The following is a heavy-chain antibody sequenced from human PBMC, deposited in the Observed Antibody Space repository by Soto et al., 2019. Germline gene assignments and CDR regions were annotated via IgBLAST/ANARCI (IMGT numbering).Heavy chain of an antibody. CDR1: GFTFSSYW. CDR2: IKQDGSEK. D-gene: IGHD3-9*01. Sequence: GESLKISCAASGFTFSSYWMSWVRQAPGKGLEWVANIKQDGSEKYYVDSVKGRFTISRDNAKNSLYLQMNSLRAEDTAVYYCARDEYDILTGYSHTYGMDVWDQGTTVTVSS. V-gene: IGHV3-7*03. CDR3: ARDEYDILTGYSHTYGMDV. J-gene: IGHJ6*02.